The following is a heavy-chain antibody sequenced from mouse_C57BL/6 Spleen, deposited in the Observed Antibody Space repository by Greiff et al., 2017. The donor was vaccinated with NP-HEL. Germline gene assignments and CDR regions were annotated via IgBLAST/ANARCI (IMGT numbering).Heavy chain of an antibody. J-gene: IGHJ3*01. Sequence: QVHVKQSGPELVKPGASVKISCKASGYTFTDYYINWVKQRPGQGLEWIGWIFPGSGSTYYNEKFKGKATLTVDKSSSTAYMLLSSLTSEDSAVYFCARSTTVVAPGFAYWGQGTLVTVSA. V-gene: IGHV1-75*01. CDR2: IFPGSGST. CDR1: GYTFTDYY. CDR3: ARSTTVVAPGFAY. D-gene: IGHD1-1*01.